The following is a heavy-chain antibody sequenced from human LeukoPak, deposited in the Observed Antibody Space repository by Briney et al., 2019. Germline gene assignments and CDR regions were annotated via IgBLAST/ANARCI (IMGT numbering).Heavy chain of an antibody. Sequence: SETLSLTCAVYSRSFNGYYWNWIRQSPGKGLEWIGEIDHTGSTNYNPSLKSRVTISVDTSKNQFSLKLSSVTAADTAVYYCARRRWHDAFDIWGQGTMVTVSS. CDR3: ARRRWHDAFDI. D-gene: IGHD5-24*01. J-gene: IGHJ3*02. CDR2: IDHTGST. CDR1: SRSFNGYY. V-gene: IGHV4-34*01.